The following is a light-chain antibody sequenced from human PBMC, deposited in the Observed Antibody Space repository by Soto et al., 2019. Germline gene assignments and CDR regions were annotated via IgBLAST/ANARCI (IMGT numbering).Light chain of an antibody. CDR3: QEYKTGPGYN. CDR1: QSFGRW. Sequence: DIQMTQSPSTLSASVGDRVTITCPASQSFGRWLAWYQQKPGKAPELLIYKTSTLERGVPSRFSGSGSGTEFTLTISSLQPDDFATYYCQEYKTGPGYNFGQGTRLEIK. CDR2: KTS. V-gene: IGKV1-5*03. J-gene: IGKJ2*01.